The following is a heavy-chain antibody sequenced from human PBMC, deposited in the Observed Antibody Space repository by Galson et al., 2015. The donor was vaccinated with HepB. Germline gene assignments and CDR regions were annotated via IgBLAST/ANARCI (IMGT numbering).Heavy chain of an antibody. Sequence: SETLSLTCTVSGYSISSGYYRGWIRQPPGKGLEWIGSIYHSGSTYYNPSLKSRVTISVDTSKNQFSLRLSSVTAADTAVYYCARALYGSGSYLPFGYWGQGTLVTVSS. J-gene: IGHJ4*02. CDR1: GYSISSGYY. V-gene: IGHV4-38-2*02. CDR2: IYHSGST. D-gene: IGHD3-10*01. CDR3: ARALYGSGSYLPFGY.